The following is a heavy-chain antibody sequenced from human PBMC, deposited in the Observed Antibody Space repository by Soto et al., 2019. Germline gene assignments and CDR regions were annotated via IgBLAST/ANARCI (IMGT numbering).Heavy chain of an antibody. J-gene: IGHJ6*03. Sequence: QVQLLQSGAEVKKPGASVKVSCKASGYTFTNYGITWVRQAPGQGLEWMGGISAYNGNTHYTQRLQRRVTMTTDTSTSTAYMELRALRSDATAVYYCAGVRPIVGYFYSDMDVWGKGTTVTVS. CDR3: AGVRPIVGYFYSDMDV. V-gene: IGHV1-18*01. CDR1: GYTFTNYG. D-gene: IGHD3-16*02. CDR2: ISAYNGNT.